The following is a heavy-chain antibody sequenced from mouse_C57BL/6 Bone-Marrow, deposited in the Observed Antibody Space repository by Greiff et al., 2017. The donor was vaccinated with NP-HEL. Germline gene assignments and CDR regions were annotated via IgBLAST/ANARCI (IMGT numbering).Heavy chain of an antibody. J-gene: IGHJ4*01. CDR2: INPGSGGT. CDR1: GYAFTNYL. V-gene: IGHV1-54*01. D-gene: IGHD4-1*01. CDR3: ARSNWLYAMDY. Sequence: QVQLKESGAELVRPGTSVKVSCKASGYAFTNYLIEWVKQRPGQGLEWIGVINPGSGGTNYNEKFKGKATLTADKSSSTAYMQLSSLTSEDSAVYFCARSNWLYAMDYWGQGTSVTVYS.